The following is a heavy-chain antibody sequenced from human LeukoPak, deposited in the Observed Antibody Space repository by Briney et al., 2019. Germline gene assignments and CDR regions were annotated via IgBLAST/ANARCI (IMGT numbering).Heavy chain of an antibody. CDR1: GFTFSSYW. D-gene: IGHD2-2*01. J-gene: IGHJ4*02. CDR3: ARYYCGTSTTCYMFDF. CDR2: IKQAASET. Sequence: HPGGSLRLSCAASGFTFSSYWMTWVRQAPGKGLEWVAIIKQAASETYYVGSVKGRFTISRDNAKNSLYLQMSSLRADDTAVYYCARYYCGTSTTCYMFDFWGQGTLVTVSS. V-gene: IGHV3-7*01.